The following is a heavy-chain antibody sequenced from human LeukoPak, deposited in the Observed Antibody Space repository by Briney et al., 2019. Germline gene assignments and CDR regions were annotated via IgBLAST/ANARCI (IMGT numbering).Heavy chain of an antibody. CDR1: GFIFKSYW. CDR2: IKQDGSEE. V-gene: IGHV3-7*01. J-gene: IGHJ3*02. CDR3: ASLFLCYGCSSSSDSFDI. D-gene: IGHD6-6*01. Sequence: PGGSLRLSCAASGFIFKSYWMSWVRQAPGKGLEWVANIKQDGSEENYVDSVRGRFTISRDNAKKSLYLQMNSLRAEDTAVYYCASLFLCYGCSSSSDSFDIWGQGTMVTVSS.